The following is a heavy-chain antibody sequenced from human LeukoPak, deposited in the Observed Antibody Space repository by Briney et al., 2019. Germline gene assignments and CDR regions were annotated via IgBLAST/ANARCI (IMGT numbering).Heavy chain of an antibody. CDR3: ARDHEAADAPGY. D-gene: IGHD6-13*01. CDR1: GFTFSNYN. CDR2: ITTTSSYI. V-gene: IGHV3-21*01. Sequence: GGSLRLSCAASGFTFSNYNMNWVRQAPGKGLEWVSSITTTSSYIYYADSVKGRFTISRDNAKNSLYLQMNSLRAEDTAVYYCARDHEAADAPGYWGQGTLVTVSS. J-gene: IGHJ4*02.